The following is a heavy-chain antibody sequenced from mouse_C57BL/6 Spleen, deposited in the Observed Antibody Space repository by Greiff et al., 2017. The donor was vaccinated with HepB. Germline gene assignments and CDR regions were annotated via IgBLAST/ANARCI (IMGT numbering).Heavy chain of an antibody. J-gene: IGHJ2*01. CDR1: GYSITSGYD. Sequence: EVKLQESGPGMVKPSQSLSLTCTVTGYSITSGYDWHWIRHFPGNKLEWMGYISYSGSTNYNPSLKSRISITHDTSKNHFFLKLNSVTTEDTATYYCARGGVTGDFDYWGQGTTLTVSS. V-gene: IGHV3-1*01. D-gene: IGHD2-1*01. CDR3: ARGGVTGDFDY. CDR2: ISYSGST.